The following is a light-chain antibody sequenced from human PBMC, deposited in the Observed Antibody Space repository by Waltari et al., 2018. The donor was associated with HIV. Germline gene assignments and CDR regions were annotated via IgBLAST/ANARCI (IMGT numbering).Light chain of an antibody. Sequence: QSALTQPASVSGSLGQSFTISSTGPTSHIGRHNVVSCAQHQPGKVPKLLIFEVNKRPSGVSSRFFGSKSGNTASLTISRLQTDDEAAYYCCSFAGDKDSQISKYVFGTGTTVTVL. J-gene: IGLJ1*01. V-gene: IGLV2-23*02. CDR2: EVN. CDR1: TSHIGRHNV. CDR3: CSFAGDKDSQISKYV.